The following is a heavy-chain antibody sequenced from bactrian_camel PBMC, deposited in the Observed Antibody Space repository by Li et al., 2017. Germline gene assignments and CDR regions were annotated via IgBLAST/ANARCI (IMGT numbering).Heavy chain of an antibody. CDR1: GYTYSSNC. V-gene: IGHV3S1*01. CDR2: IDTGDGST. D-gene: IGHD6*01. J-gene: IGHJ4*01. Sequence: QVQLVESGGGSVQAGGSLRLSCAASGYTYSSNCMGWFRQAPGQEREGVAAIDTGDGSTYYLNSVKGRFTISKDNAKKTLYLQMNSLKAEATAMYYCAEGRGSRGEHCYSLDYWGQGTQVTVS. CDR3: AEGRGSRGEHCYSLDY.